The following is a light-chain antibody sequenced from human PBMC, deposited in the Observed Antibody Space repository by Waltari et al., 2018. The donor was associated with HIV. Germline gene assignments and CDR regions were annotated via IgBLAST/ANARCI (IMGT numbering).Light chain of an antibody. CDR2: SGS. CDR3: QQTYNVPIT. V-gene: IGKV1-39*01. Sequence: EIQMTQSPSSLSASVGDRVPFSCRASQNIGTFVSWFQQRPGKAPKLLIFSGSSLQSGVPSRFIGGGSGTDFTHTITALHPEDFATYYCQQTYNVPITFGQGTRLEI. J-gene: IGKJ5*01. CDR1: QNIGTF.